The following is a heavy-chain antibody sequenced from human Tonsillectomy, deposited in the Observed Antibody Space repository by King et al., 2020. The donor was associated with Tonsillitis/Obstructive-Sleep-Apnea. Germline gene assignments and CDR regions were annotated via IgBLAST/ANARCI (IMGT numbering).Heavy chain of an antibody. CDR3: TGRNPFDY. Sequence: VQLVESGGGLLKPGGSLRLSCVVSGFTFSKAWMSWVRQAPGKGLEWVGRIKSKTDGGTTDYATPVKVRFTISRDDSKNTLYLQMNSLKTEDTAMYYCTGRNPFDYWGQGTLVTVSS. V-gene: IGHV3-15*01. J-gene: IGHJ4*02. CDR1: GFTFSKAW. CDR2: IKSKTDGGTT.